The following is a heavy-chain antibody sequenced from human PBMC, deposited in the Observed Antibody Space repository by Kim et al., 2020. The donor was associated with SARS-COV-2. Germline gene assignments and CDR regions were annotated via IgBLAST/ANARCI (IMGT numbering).Heavy chain of an antibody. Sequence: YSPSLTSRLTITKDTSKNQVVLTMTNMDPVDTATYYCAHRLGVYTYAYFDYWGQGTLVTVSS. D-gene: IGHD5-18*01. V-gene: IGHV2-5*01. CDR3: AHRLGVYTYAYFDY. J-gene: IGHJ4*02.